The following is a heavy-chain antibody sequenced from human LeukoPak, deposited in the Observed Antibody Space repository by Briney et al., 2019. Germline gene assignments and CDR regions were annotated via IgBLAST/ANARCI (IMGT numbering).Heavy chain of an antibody. D-gene: IGHD3-22*01. CDR1: GGSISSSSYY. CDR3: ARHKYYYDSSGYYHTEDFQH. Sequence: SETLSLTCTVSGGSISSSSYYWGWIRQPPGEGLEWIGSIYYSGSTYYNPSLKSRVTISVDTSKNQFSLKLSSVTAADTAVYYCARHKYYYDSSGYYHTEDFQHWGQGTLVTVSS. V-gene: IGHV4-39*01. CDR2: IYYSGST. J-gene: IGHJ1*01.